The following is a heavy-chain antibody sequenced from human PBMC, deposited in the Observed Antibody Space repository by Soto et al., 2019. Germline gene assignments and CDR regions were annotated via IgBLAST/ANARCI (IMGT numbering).Heavy chain of an antibody. CDR2: INPSGGST. CDR3: ARDLRYANGGTVTTLVSAFDI. V-gene: IGHV1-46*03. Sequence: ASVKVSCKSSGYTFTSYYMHCVRQAPGQGLEWMGIINPSGGSTSYAQKFQGRVTMTRDTSTSTVYMELSSLRSEDTAVYYCARDLRYANGGTVTTLVSAFDIWGQGTMVTV. J-gene: IGHJ3*02. CDR1: GYTFTSYY. D-gene: IGHD4-17*01.